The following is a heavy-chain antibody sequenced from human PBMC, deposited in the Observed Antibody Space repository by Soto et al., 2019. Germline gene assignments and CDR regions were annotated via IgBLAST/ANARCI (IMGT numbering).Heavy chain of an antibody. V-gene: IGHV3-74*01. CDR2: INSDGSNT. Sequence: GSLRLSCAASGFTLGSYWMHWVRQAPGKGLVWVSRINSDGSNTTYADSVKGRFGISRDNAKNTLYLQMSSLRAEDTAVYYCARTLTYYDFSWGQGTLVTVSS. CDR3: ARTLTYYDFS. J-gene: IGHJ5*02. CDR1: GFTLGSYW. D-gene: IGHD3-3*01.